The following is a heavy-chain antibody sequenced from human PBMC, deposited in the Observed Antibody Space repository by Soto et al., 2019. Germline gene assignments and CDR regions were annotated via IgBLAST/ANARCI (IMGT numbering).Heavy chain of an antibody. Sequence: SETLSLTCTVSGGSINSSYWSWIRQPPGKGLEYIGYIHYSGSTNYNPSLKGVVIMSVDTTKTPYTVLLSLMSAAETVIYYWTRPGRDYGNNDNYGDDFHDWGQGTLVTVSS. D-gene: IGHD3-10*01. V-gene: IGHV4-59*01. J-gene: IGHJ4*01. CDR1: GGSINSSY. CDR3: TRPGRDYGNNDNYGDDFHD. CDR2: IHYSGST.